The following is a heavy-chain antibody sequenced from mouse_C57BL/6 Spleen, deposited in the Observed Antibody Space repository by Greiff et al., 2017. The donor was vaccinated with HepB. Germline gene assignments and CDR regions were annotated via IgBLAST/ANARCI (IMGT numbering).Heavy chain of an antibody. CDR1: GFTFSSYA. V-gene: IGHV5-4*01. J-gene: IGHJ2*01. D-gene: IGHD1-1*01. CDR3: AREKYGSSYPVYFDY. CDR2: ISDGGSYT. Sequence: EVMLVESGGGLVKPGGSLKLSCAASGFTFSSYAMSWVRQTPEKRLEWVATISDGGSYTYYPDNVKGRFTISRDNAKNNLYLQMSQLKSEDTAMYYCAREKYGSSYPVYFDYWGQGTTLTVSS.